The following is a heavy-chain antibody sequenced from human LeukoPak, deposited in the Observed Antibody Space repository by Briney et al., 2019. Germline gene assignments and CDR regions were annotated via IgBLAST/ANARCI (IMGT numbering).Heavy chain of an antibody. J-gene: IGHJ3*02. CDR2: IYYSGST. Sequence: SETLSLTCTVSGGSISSSTYYWGWIRQPPGKGLEWIGSIYYSGSTYYNPSLKSRVTMSVDTSENQFSLKLSSVTAADTAVYYCARGPDDAFDIWGQGTMVTVSS. V-gene: IGHV4-39*07. CDR1: GGSISSSTYY. CDR3: ARGPDDAFDI.